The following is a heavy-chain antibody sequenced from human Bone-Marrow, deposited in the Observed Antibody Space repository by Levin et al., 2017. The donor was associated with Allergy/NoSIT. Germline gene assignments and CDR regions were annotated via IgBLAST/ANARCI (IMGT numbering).Heavy chain of an antibody. D-gene: IGHD2-15*01. Sequence: ASVKVSCKASGYTFTSYDINWVRQATGQGLEWMGWMNPNSGNTGYAQKFQGRVTMTRNTSISTAYMELSSLRSEDTAVYYCAREAVVAASESSYYYGMDGWGQGTTVTVSS. J-gene: IGHJ6*02. CDR2: MNPNSGNT. CDR1: GYTFTSYD. CDR3: AREAVVAASESSYYYGMDG. V-gene: IGHV1-8*01.